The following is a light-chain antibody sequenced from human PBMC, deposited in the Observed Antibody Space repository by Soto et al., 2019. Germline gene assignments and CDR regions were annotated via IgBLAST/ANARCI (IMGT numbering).Light chain of an antibody. V-gene: IGKV1-12*01. J-gene: IGKJ4*01. CDR1: QGVKAW. CDR2: EAS. CDR3: QQANSFPLT. Sequence: DTQMTQSPSSVSASVGDRVTITCRASQGVKAWLAWYQKKPGKAPELLIYEASTLHSGVPSRFSGSGSGTDFTLTISSLQPEDFATYYCQQANSFPLTFGGGTKVEVQ.